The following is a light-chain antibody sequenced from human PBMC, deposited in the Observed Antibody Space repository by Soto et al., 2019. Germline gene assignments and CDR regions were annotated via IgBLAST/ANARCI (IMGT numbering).Light chain of an antibody. J-gene: IGLJ3*02. CDR2: DVS. CDR3: QSYDSSLSGARV. CDR1: SSDVGAFNY. Sequence: QSALTQPASVSGSPGQAITISCSGTSSDVGAFNYVSWYQQHPGKAPKLMIYDVSNRPSGVSNRFSGSKSGTSASLDITGLQAEDEADYYCQSYDSSLSGARVFGGGTKLTVL. V-gene: IGLV2-14*03.